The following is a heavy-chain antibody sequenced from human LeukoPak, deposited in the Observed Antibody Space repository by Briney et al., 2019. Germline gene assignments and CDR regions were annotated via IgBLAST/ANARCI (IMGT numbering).Heavy chain of an antibody. D-gene: IGHD3-3*01. CDR3: ARGGMYYDFWSGYSAIYYYYGMDV. CDR2: INHSGST. Sequence: SEALSLTCAVYGGSFSGYYWSWIRQPPGKGLEWIGEINHSGSTNYNPSLKSRVTISVDTSKNQFSLKLGSVTAADTAVYYCARGGMYYDFWSGYSAIYYYYGMDVWGQGTTVTVSS. V-gene: IGHV4-34*01. CDR1: GGSFSGYY. J-gene: IGHJ6*02.